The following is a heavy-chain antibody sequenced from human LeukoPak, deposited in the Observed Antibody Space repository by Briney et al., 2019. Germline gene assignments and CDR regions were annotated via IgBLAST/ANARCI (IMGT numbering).Heavy chain of an antibody. J-gene: IGHJ4*02. CDR3: SRAYSTGWLGINDY. D-gene: IGHD6-19*01. Sequence: GGSLRLSCTASGFTFSDYAMTWVRQAPGKGLEGVGFIRNKANGGTADYAASVKGRFTISRDDSKTIAYLQMNSLKTEDTAVYFCSRAYSTGWLGINDYWGQGVLVTVSS. CDR1: GFTFSDYA. CDR2: IRNKANGGTA. V-gene: IGHV3-49*04.